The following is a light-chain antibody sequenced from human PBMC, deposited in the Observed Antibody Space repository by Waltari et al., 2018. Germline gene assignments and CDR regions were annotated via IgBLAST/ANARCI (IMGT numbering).Light chain of an antibody. CDR3: QQYNNWPYT. V-gene: IGKV3-15*01. J-gene: IGKJ2*01. CDR2: RAS. CDR1: QSVTSD. Sequence: EIVMTQSPATLSVSPGEGATLSCRASQSVTSDLAWYQQKPGRAPRLLIYRASTRASDIPARCSGSGSGAEFTLTISSLQSEDFAVYYCQQYNNWPYTFGQGTKVEIK.